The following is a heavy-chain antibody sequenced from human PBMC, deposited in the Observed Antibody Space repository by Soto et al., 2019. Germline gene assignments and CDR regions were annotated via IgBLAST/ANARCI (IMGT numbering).Heavy chain of an antibody. J-gene: IGHJ4*02. CDR3: AKDLIVGATFPSGLDY. V-gene: IGHV3-30*18. CDR2: ISYDGSNK. CDR1: GFTFSSYG. Sequence: GPLRLACAASGFTFSSYGMHWVRQAPGKGLEWVAVISYDGSNKYYADSVKGRFTISRDNSKNTLYLQMNSLRAEDTAVYYCAKDLIVGATFPSGLDYWGQGTLVTVSS. D-gene: IGHD1-26*01.